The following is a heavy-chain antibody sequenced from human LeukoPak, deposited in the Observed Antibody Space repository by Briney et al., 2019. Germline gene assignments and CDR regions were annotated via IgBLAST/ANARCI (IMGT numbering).Heavy chain of an antibody. CDR3: AKDSPPEDYDILTGYSDY. CDR2: ISGSGGST. J-gene: IGHJ4*02. V-gene: IGHV3-23*01. D-gene: IGHD3-9*01. CDR1: GGSISSYY. Sequence: PSETLSLTCTVSGGSISSYYWSWVRQAPGKGLEWVSAISGSGGSTYYAGSVKGRFTISRDNSKNTLYLQMNSLRAEDTAVYYCAKDSPPEDYDILTGYSDYWGQGTLVTVSS.